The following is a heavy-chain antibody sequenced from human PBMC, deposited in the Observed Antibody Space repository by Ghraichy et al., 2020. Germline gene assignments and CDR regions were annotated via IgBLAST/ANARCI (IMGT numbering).Heavy chain of an antibody. J-gene: IGHJ5*02. Sequence: SETLSLTCTVSGGSISSGGYYWSWIRQHPGKGLEWIGYIYYSGSTYYNPSLKSRVTISVDTSKNQFSLKLSSVTAADTAVYYCARYCSGGSCYSLGFNWFDPWGQGTLVTVSS. CDR1: GGSISSGGYY. D-gene: IGHD2-15*01. CDR3: ARYCSGGSCYSLGFNWFDP. CDR2: IYYSGST. V-gene: IGHV4-31*03.